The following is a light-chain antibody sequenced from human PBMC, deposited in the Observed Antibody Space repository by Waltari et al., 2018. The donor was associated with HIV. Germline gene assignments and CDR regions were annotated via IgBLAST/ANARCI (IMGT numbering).Light chain of an antibody. CDR2: GTP. V-gene: IGLV1-40*01. J-gene: IGLJ2*01. CDR3: QAWDSSTAVV. Sequence: QSLLTQPPSVSGAPGQRVTISCTGSSSDIGAGNDVHWYQQFPGAPPQLLIYGTPNRPAGIPGRFSGSNTGNTATLTITGTQAMDEADYYCQAWDSSTAVVFGGGTKLTVL. CDR1: SSDIGAGND.